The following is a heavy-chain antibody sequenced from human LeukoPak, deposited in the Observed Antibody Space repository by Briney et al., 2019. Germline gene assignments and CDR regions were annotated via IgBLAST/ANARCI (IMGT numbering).Heavy chain of an antibody. V-gene: IGHV3-23*01. CDR2: ISGSAGST. D-gene: IGHD6-19*01. CDR1: GFTFSNAW. CDR3: TKETRGQWLPDY. Sequence: QAGGSLRLSCAASGFTFSNAWMNWVRQAPGKGLEWVSSISGSAGSTYYADSVKGRFTLSRDNSKNTVYLQMSSLRAEDTAVYYCTKETRGQWLPDYWGQGTLVTVSS. J-gene: IGHJ4*02.